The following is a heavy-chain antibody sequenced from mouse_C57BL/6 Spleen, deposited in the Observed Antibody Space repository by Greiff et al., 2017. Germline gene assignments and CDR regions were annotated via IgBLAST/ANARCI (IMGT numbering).Heavy chain of an antibody. Sequence: EVQLQQSGPELVKPGASVKISCKASGYTFTDYYMNWVKQSHGKSLYWIGDINPNTGGTSYNQKFKGKATLTVDKSSIPAYMERRSLTDEDAEVYESERNGNTYYFDDWGKGTTLTVSS. J-gene: IGHJ2*01. CDR3: ERNGNTYYFDD. V-gene: IGHV1-26*01. CDR2: INPNTGGT. D-gene: IGHD4-1*01. CDR1: GYTFTDYY.